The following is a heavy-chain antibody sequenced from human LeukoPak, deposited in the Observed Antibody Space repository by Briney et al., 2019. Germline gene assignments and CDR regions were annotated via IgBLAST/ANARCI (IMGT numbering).Heavy chain of an antibody. Sequence: ASVKVSCKASGYTFTSYDIIWVRQAAGQGLEWMGWMNPNSGHTGYAQKFQGRVTMTRTTSISTAYMELTSLTSEDSAVYYWARSIVGVRKRNDYWGQGTLVTVSS. J-gene: IGHJ4*02. CDR1: GYTFTSYD. V-gene: IGHV1-8*01. D-gene: IGHD1-26*01. CDR2: MNPNSGHT. CDR3: ARSIVGVRKRNDY.